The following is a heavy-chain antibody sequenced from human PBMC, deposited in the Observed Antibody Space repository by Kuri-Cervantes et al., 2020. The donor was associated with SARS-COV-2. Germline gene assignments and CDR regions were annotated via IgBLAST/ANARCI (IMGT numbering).Heavy chain of an antibody. D-gene: IGHD2-21*02. V-gene: IGHV1-69*13. CDR1: GGTFSSYA. J-gene: IGHJ3*02. CDR2: IIHIFGTA. CDR3: ARECGDCYNDDAFDI. Sequence: SVKVSCKASGGTFSSYAISWVRQAPGQGLEWMGGIIHIFGTADYAQKFQGRVTITADESTSTAYMELSSLRSEDTAVYYCARECGDCYNDDAFDIWGQGTMVT.